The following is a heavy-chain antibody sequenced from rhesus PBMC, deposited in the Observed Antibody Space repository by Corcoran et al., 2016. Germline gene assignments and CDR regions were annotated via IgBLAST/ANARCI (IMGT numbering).Heavy chain of an antibody. CDR3: ACTYNSGWNFDC. CDR1: GGSFSSNY. Sequence: QVQLQESGPGLVKPSETLSLTCAVSGGSFSSNYWSWIRQAPGKGLEWIGRISGSGGGTDYNPSLKGRVTISTDTAKNQFSLKLSSVTAADTAVYYCACTYNSGWNFDCWGQGVLVTVSS. CDR2: ISGSGGGT. J-gene: IGHJ4*01. V-gene: IGHV4-173*01. D-gene: IGHD6-31*01.